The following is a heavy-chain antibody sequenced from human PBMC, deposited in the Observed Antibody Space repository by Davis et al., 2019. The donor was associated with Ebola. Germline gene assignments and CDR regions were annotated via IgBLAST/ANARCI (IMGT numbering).Heavy chain of an antibody. CDR2: INPDGSFT. J-gene: IGHJ4*02. CDR1: GFTFSSYW. D-gene: IGHD2-2*01. CDR3: ARSSYQPDY. Sequence: GESLKISCAASGFTFSSYWMHWVRQAPGKGLVWVSRINPDGSFTDYADSVKGRFSISRDSTSNTLYLQTNGLRAEDTAVYYCARSSYQPDYWGQGTLVTVSS. V-gene: IGHV3-74*01.